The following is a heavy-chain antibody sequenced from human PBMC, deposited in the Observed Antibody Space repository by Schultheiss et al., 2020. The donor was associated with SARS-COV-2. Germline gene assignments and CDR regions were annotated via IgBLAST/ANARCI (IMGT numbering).Heavy chain of an antibody. CDR2: INSDGSST. CDR1: GFTFSSYW. Sequence: GGSLRLSYAASGFTFSSYWTHWVRQAPGKGLVWVSRINSDGSSTSYADSVKGRFTISRDNAKNTLYLQMNSLRAEDTAVYYCAPTSGKYGDYYYYGMDVWGQGTTVTVSS. CDR3: APTSGKYGDYYYYGMDV. V-gene: IGHV3-74*01. J-gene: IGHJ6*02. D-gene: IGHD1-26*01.